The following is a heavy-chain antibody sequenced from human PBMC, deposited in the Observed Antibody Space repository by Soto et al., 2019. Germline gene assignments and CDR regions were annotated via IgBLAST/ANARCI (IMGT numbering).Heavy chain of an antibody. Sequence: GGSLRLSCVGSGFTFSSFEMNWVRQTPGKGLKWLSYIGRSGETIYYADSVKGRFTISRDNAKSSLFLQMTGLRDEDTGIYYCARDSRGGAARRPTFYYWGRGTLVTVPQ. CDR2: IGRSGETI. V-gene: IGHV3-48*03. J-gene: IGHJ4*02. D-gene: IGHD6-6*01. CDR1: GFTFSSFE. CDR3: ARDSRGGAARRPTFYY.